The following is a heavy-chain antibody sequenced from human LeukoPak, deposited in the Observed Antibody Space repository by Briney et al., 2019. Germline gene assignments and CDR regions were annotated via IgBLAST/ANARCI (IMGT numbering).Heavy chain of an antibody. Sequence: GESLKISCKGSGYSFTSYWIGWVRQLPGKGLEWMGIIYPGDSDTRYSPSFQGQVTISADKSISTAYLQWSSLKASDTAMYCCAIPYCSGGSCYPYYFDYWGQGTLVTVSS. D-gene: IGHD2-15*01. J-gene: IGHJ4*02. CDR1: GYSFTSYW. CDR3: AIPYCSGGSCYPYYFDY. V-gene: IGHV5-51*01. CDR2: IYPGDSDT.